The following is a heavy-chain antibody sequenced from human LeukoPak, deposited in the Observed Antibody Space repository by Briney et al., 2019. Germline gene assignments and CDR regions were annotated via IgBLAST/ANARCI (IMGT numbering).Heavy chain of an antibody. CDR1: GFTFSGSA. CDR3: TTRDYYDSSGYSTLDY. D-gene: IGHD3-22*01. Sequence: PGGSLRLSCAASGFTFSGSAMHWVRQASGKGLEWVGRIRSKANSYATAYAASVKGRFTISRDDSKNTAYLQMNSLKTEDTAVYYCTTRDYYDSSGYSTLDYWGQGTLVTVSS. CDR2: IRSKANSYAT. V-gene: IGHV3-73*01. J-gene: IGHJ4*02.